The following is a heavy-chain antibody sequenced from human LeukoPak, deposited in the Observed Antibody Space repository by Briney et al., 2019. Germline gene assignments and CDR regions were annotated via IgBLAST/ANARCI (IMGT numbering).Heavy chain of an antibody. D-gene: IGHD3-16*01. CDR2: IYYSGST. CDR1: GGSFSGYS. Sequence: PSGTLSLTCDVYGGSFSGYSWSWIRQPPGKGLEWIGYIYYSGSTDYNPSLKSRVTMSLDTSKNQFSLNLNSVTAADTAVYYCARAVITFGAAVAKGFDCWGQGTLVTVSS. CDR3: ARAVITFGAAVAKGFDC. V-gene: IGHV4-59*01. J-gene: IGHJ4*02.